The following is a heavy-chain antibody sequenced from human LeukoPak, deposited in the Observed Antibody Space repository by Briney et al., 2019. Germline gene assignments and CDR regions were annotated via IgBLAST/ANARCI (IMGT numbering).Heavy chain of an antibody. Sequence: ASVKVSCKASVYTFTGYYMHWVRQAPGQGLEWMGWINPNSGGTNYAQKFQGRVTMTRDTSISTAYMELSRLRSDDTAVYYCARGGPGIAAASTPGTYAFDIWGQGTMVTVSS. V-gene: IGHV1-2*02. J-gene: IGHJ3*02. CDR1: VYTFTGYY. D-gene: IGHD6-13*01. CDR2: INPNSGGT. CDR3: ARGGPGIAAASTPGTYAFDI.